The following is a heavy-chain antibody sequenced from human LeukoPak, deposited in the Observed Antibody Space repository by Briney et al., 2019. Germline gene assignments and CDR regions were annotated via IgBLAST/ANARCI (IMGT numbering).Heavy chain of an antibody. CDR3: AGRHCSGGGCYFAGADPFVY. J-gene: IGHJ4*02. CDR1: GFTVSSTY. V-gene: IGHV3-53*01. D-gene: IGHD2-15*01. CDR2: IYSGGNI. Sequence: PGGSLRLSCAASGFTVSSTYMSWVRQAPGKGLEWVSVIYSGGNIYYIESVKGRFTISRDTSKNTLYLQMNSLRAEDTAVYFCAGRHCSGGGCYFAGADPFVYWGQGTLVTVSS.